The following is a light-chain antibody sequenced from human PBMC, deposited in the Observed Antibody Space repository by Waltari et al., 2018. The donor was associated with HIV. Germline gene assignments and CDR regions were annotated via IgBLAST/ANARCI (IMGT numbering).Light chain of an antibody. CDR1: ALPKRN. Sequence: SYELTQPPSVSVSPGQTATITCSGDALPKRNAYWYQQRSGQAPVLVMYDDNKRPSGIPERFSGSTSGTPATLTVSRAQVDDEADYYCYSTDTTGYERLFGGGTKLTVL. CDR3: YSTDTTGYERL. V-gene: IGLV3-10*01. J-gene: IGLJ3*02. CDR2: DDN.